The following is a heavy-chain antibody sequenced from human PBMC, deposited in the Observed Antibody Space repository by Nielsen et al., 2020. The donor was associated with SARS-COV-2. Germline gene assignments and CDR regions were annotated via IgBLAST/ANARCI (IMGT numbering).Heavy chain of an antibody. CDR1: GFTFSSYA. J-gene: IGHJ4*02. V-gene: IGHV3-23*01. Sequence: AGSLRLSCAASGFTFSSYALSWVPQAPGTGLEWVSAISGSGGSTYYADSVKGRFTISRDNSKNTLYLQMNSLRAEDTAVYYCAYVNTGVAGATFQSERFDYWGQGTLVTVSS. CDR3: AYVNTGVAGATFQSERFDY. CDR2: ISGSGGST. D-gene: IGHD1-26*01.